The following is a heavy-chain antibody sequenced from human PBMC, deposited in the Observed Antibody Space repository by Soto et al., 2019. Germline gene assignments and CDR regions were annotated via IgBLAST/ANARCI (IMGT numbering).Heavy chain of an antibody. Sequence: PGESLNISYRVTEDSFTSYCIGLVRQMPGKGLELMGTIYPGDSDTRYRPSFQGQVTISADKSISTAYLQWSSLRASDTAMYYCARHSRWGDINSYWFDPWGQGTLVTVSS. CDR1: EDSFTSYC. CDR2: IYPGDSDT. V-gene: IGHV5-51*01. CDR3: ARHSRWGDINSYWFDP. D-gene: IGHD3-16*01. J-gene: IGHJ5*02.